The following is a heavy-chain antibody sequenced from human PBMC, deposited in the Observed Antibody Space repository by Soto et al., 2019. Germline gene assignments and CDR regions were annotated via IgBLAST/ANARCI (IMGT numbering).Heavy chain of an antibody. J-gene: IGHJ6*02. V-gene: IGHV4-59*01. CDR3: ARDPGGYYYYGMDV. CDR2: IYYSGST. CDR1: GGSIRSYY. Sequence: SLTCTVSGGSIRSYYWSWIRQPPGKGLEWIGYIYYSGSTNYNPSLKSRVTISVDTSKNQFSLKLSSVTAADTAVYYCARDPGGYYYYGMDVWGQGTTVTVSS.